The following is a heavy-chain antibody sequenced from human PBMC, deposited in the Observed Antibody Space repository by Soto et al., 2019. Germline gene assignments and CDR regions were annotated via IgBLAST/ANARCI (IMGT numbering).Heavy chain of an antibody. D-gene: IGHD1-26*01. CDR1: GYTFINYG. CDR2: LSAYNGDT. V-gene: IGHV1-18*01. Sequence: QVQLVQSGAEVKKPGASVRVSCKTSGYTFINYGITWVRQAPRQGLEWMGWLSAYNGDTSSSEKLQDRFTMTTDTSTNTVDMDLRSLTSDATAGYYFARWRAIGGGAEAVEVWGQGTMVIVSS. CDR3: ARWRAIGGGAEAVEV. J-gene: IGHJ3*01.